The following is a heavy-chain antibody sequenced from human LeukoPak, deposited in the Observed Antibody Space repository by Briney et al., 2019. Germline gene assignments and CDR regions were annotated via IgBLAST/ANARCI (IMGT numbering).Heavy chain of an antibody. CDR2: IYYSGST. CDR3: ARGHYYYDSSGYYYRTIPGNWFDP. J-gene: IGHJ5*02. Sequence: SQTLSLTCTVSGGSISSGGYYWSWIRQHPGKGLEWIGYIYYSGSTYYNPSLKSRVTISVDTSKNQFSLKLSSVTAADTAVYYCARGHYYYDSSGYYYRTIPGNWFDPWGQGTLVAVSS. CDR1: GGSISSGGYY. D-gene: IGHD3-22*01. V-gene: IGHV4-31*03.